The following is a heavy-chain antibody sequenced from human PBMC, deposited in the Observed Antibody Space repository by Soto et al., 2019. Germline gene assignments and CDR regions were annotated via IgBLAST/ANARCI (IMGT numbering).Heavy chain of an antibody. CDR2: IYHSGST. D-gene: IGHD3-22*01. CDR1: GGSISNSNW. Sequence: PSETLSLTCAVSGGSISNSNWWTWVRQPPGKGLEWIGEIYHSGSTNQNPSLKSRVTISVDKSKNQFSLKLTSVTAADTAVYYCARVEGETTYYYGNWFDPWGQGTLVTVSS. CDR3: ARVEGETTYYYGNWFDP. J-gene: IGHJ5*02. V-gene: IGHV4-4*02.